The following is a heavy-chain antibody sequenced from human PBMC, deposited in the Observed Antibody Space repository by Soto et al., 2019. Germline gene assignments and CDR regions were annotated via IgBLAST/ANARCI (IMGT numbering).Heavy chain of an antibody. CDR1: GGSISSYY. D-gene: IGHD1-1*01. CDR2: IYYSGST. CDR3: ARKTGAEDKYYYYYYMDV. V-gene: IGHV4-59*08. J-gene: IGHJ6*03. Sequence: QVQLQESGPGLVKPSETLSLTCTVSGGSISSYYWSWIRQPPGKGLEWIGYIYYSGSTNYNPSLKSRVTISVDTSKNQFSLKLSSVTAADTAVYYCARKTGAEDKYYYYYYMDVWGKGTTVTVSS.